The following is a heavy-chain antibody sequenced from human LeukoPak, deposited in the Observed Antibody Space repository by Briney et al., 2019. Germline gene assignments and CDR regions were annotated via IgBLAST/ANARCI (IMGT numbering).Heavy chain of an antibody. CDR2: IYYSGST. V-gene: IGHV4-39*01. D-gene: IGHD1-26*01. CDR3: ARDASDSGTSYFDY. J-gene: IGHJ4*02. CDR1: GGSISSGTYY. Sequence: SETLSLTCTVSGGSISSGTYYWGWVRQPPGKGLEWIGSIYYSGSTSYNPSLKSRVTISVATPKNQFSLKLDSVTAADTAVYYCARDASDSGTSYFDYWGQGTLVTVSS.